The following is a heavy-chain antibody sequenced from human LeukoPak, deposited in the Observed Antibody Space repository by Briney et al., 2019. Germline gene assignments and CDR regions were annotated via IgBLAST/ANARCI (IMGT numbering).Heavy chain of an antibody. D-gene: IGHD5-12*01. CDR3: ARDYGGYDFDY. V-gene: IGHV4-4*02. CDR2: IYHSGST. Sequence: SETLSLTCAVSGGSISSSNWWSWVRQPPGKGLEWIGEIYHSGSTNYNPSLKSRVTMSVDTSKNQFSLKLSSVTAADTAVYYCARDYGGYDFDYWGQGTLVTVSS. J-gene: IGHJ4*02. CDR1: GGSISSSNW.